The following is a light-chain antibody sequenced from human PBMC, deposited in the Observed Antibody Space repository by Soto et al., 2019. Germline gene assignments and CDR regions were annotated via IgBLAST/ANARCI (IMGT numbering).Light chain of an antibody. CDR1: DNIAKY. CDR3: QQSYSAPPWT. V-gene: IGKV1-39*01. CDR2: AAS. Sequence: DIQTTQSPSSLSASVGDRVTITCRTSDNIAKYLNWYQQKPGQVPKLLIVAASRLQSGVPTRFSGSGSGTDFTLTINNLQPEDFATYYCQQSYSAPPWTFVQGTKVEVK. J-gene: IGKJ1*01.